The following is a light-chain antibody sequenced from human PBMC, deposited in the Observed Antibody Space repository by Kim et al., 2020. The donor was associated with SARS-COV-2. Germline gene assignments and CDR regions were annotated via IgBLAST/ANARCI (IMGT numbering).Light chain of an antibody. CDR1: GSNFGAGYD. J-gene: IGLJ3*02. V-gene: IGLV1-40*01. CDR2: SDN. CDR3: QAYDSSLRGAV. Sequence: RVTISCTGSGSNFGAGYDVHWYQQLPGKVPKLLIYSDNNRPSGVPDRFSGSRSGTSASLAITGLQSEDEADYYCQAYDSSLRGAVFGGGTQLTVL.